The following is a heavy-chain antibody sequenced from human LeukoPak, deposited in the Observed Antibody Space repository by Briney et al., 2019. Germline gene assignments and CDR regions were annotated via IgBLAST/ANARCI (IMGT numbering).Heavy chain of an antibody. CDR1: GYTFTSYD. J-gene: IGHJ4*02. CDR2: ISAYNGNT. V-gene: IGHV1-18*01. Sequence: ASVKVSCKASGYTFTSYDINWVRQATGQGLEWMGWISAYNGNTNYAQKLQGRVTMTTDTSTSTAYMELRSLRSDDTAVYYCARATYYDFWSGYYGSYFDYWGQGTLVTVSS. CDR3: ARATYYDFWSGYYGSYFDY. D-gene: IGHD3-3*01.